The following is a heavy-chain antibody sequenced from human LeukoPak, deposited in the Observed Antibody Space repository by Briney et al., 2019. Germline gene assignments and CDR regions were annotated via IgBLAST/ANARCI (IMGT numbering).Heavy chain of an antibody. V-gene: IGHV1-18*01. J-gene: IGHJ4*02. CDR2: ISAYNGNT. Sequence: ASVKVSFKASGYTFTIYGISWVRQAPGQGLEWMGWISAYNGNTNYAQKLQGRVTITTDTSTSTAYMELRSLRSDDTAVYYCARTEAGIVGATVDFDYWGQGTLVTVSS. CDR3: ARTEAGIVGATVDFDY. D-gene: IGHD1-26*01. CDR1: GYTFTIYG.